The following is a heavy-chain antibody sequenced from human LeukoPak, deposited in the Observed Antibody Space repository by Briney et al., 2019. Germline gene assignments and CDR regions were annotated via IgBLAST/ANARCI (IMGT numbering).Heavy chain of an antibody. V-gene: IGHV3-11*05. J-gene: IGHJ4*02. CDR1: GSTFSDSY. CDR2: VSSSTSYT. D-gene: IGHD3-10*01. Sequence: GGSLRLSCAASGSTFSDSYMSWIGQPQGKGLEGVSYVSSSTSYTYYADSVEGRFTISRDNAKNSLCLQMNSLRAEDTAVYYCARVYGYYGSGNYYLDYWGQGTLVTVSS. CDR3: ARVYGYYGSGNYYLDY.